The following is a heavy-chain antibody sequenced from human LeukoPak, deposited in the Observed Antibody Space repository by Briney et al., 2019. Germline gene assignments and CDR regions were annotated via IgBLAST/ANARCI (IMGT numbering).Heavy chain of an antibody. V-gene: IGHV3-30*18. CDR2: MSYDGSNK. J-gene: IGHJ4*02. Sequence: PGGSLRLSCAASGFTFSSYGMHWVRQAPGKGLEWMAVMSYDGSNKYYADSVKGRFTISRDNSKNTLYLQMNSLRAEDTAVYYCAKDLWNYYDSSGYYYPDYWGQGTLVTVSS. D-gene: IGHD3-22*01. CDR3: AKDLWNYYDSSGYYYPDY. CDR1: GFTFSSYG.